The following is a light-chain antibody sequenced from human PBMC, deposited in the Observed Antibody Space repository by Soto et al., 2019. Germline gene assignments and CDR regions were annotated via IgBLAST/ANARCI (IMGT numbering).Light chain of an antibody. Sequence: EIEMTQSPSTLSASVGDRVTITCRASQSISSWLAWYQQKPGKAPKLLIFDASSLQIGVPSRFSGSGSGTEFTLTISGLQPDDFATYYCQQYSSYWTFGQGTKVDIK. CDR2: DAS. CDR1: QSISSW. J-gene: IGKJ1*01. V-gene: IGKV1-5*01. CDR3: QQYSSYWT.